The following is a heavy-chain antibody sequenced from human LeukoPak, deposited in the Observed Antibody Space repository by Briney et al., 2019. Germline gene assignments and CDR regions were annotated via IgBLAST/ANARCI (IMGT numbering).Heavy chain of an antibody. V-gene: IGHV3-21*01. J-gene: IGHJ4*02. D-gene: IGHD4-11*01. CDR2: ISSSSSYI. CDR1: GFTFSSYS. Sequence: GGSLRLSCAASGFTFSSYSMNWVPQAPGKGLEWVSSISSSSSYIYYADSVKGRFTISRDNAKNSLYLQMNSLRAEDTAVYYCARSARVNDYSFDYWGQGTLVTVSS. CDR3: ARSARVNDYSFDY.